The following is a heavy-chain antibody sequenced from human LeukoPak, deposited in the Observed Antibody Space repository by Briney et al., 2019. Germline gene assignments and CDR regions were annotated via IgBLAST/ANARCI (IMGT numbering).Heavy chain of an antibody. D-gene: IGHD2-8*02. CDR3: ARLDCTGDGCYNH. J-gene: IGHJ4*02. CDR2: VSSDGTT. Sequence: NASETLSLTCSVSGDSVTSYYWSWIRQPPGKGLEWIGYVSSDGTTNYTPSLRSRVIMSVDTAKNHISLSLTSLTAADTATYYCARLDCTGDGCYNHWGQGTLVTVSS. CDR1: GDSVTSYY. V-gene: IGHV4-59*08.